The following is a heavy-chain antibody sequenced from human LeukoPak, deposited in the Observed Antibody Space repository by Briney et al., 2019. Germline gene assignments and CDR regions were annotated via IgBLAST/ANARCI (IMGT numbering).Heavy chain of an antibody. Sequence: GGSLRLSCAASGFTFRSYSMNWVRQAPGKGLEWVSSISSSSSYIYYADSVKGRFTISRDNAKNSLYLQMNSLRAEDTAVYYCARLNSGSYSDYWGQGTLVTVSS. D-gene: IGHD1-26*01. CDR2: ISSSSSYI. J-gene: IGHJ4*02. V-gene: IGHV3-21*01. CDR3: ARLNSGSYSDY. CDR1: GFTFRSYS.